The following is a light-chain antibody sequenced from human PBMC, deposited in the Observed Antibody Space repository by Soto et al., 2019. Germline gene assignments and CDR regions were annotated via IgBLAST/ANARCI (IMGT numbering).Light chain of an antibody. CDR3: QTWATGIVL. V-gene: IGLV4-69*01. CDR1: SGHNSYA. J-gene: IGLJ3*02. Sequence: QSVLTQSPSASASLGASVKLTCTLSSGHNSYAIAWHQQRPEKGPRYLMKLSSDGSHTKGDEIPDRFSGSSSGAERYLTISSLQSEDEADYYCQTWATGIVLFGGGTKVTVL. CDR2: LSSDGSH.